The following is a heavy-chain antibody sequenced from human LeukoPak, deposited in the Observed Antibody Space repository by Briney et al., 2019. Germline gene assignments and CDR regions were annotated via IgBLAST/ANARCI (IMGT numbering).Heavy chain of an antibody. J-gene: IGHJ3*02. V-gene: IGHV4-4*07. CDR3: ARQDGRTSITIFGVVIPLGAFDI. Sequence: PSETLSLTCTVSGGSISSYYWSWIRQPAGKGLEWIGRIYTSGSTNYNPSLKSRVTMPVDTSKNQYSLKLSSVTAADTAVYYCARQDGRTSITIFGVVIPLGAFDIWGQGTMVTVSS. CDR2: IYTSGST. D-gene: IGHD3-3*01. CDR1: GGSISSYY.